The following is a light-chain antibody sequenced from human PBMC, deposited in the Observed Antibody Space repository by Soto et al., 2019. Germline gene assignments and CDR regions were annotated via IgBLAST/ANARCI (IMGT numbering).Light chain of an antibody. CDR3: QQSYSTPIT. Sequence: DIQMTQSPSSLSASVGDRVTITCRASQSISSYLNWYQQKPGKVPKLLIYAASSLQSGVPSRFSGSGSGTDSTLTISSLQPEDFATYYCQQSYSTPITFGQGTLLE. CDR1: QSISSY. J-gene: IGKJ5*01. CDR2: AAS. V-gene: IGKV1-39*01.